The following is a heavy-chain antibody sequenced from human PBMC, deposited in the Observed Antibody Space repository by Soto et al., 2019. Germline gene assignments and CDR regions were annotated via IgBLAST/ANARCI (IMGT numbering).Heavy chain of an antibody. Sequence: EVQLVESGGGLVKPGGSLRLSCAASGFTFSNAWMSWVRQAPGKGLEWVGRIKSETDGGTTDYAAPVKGRFTISRDDSKNTLYLQMNSLKTEDTAVYYCTTDWIAVAGTFDYWGQGTLVTVSS. J-gene: IGHJ4*02. CDR3: TTDWIAVAGTFDY. CDR2: IKSETDGGTT. CDR1: GFTFSNAW. D-gene: IGHD6-19*01. V-gene: IGHV3-15*01.